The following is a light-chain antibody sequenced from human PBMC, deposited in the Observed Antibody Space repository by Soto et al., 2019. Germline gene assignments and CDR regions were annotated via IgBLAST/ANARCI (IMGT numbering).Light chain of an antibody. V-gene: IGLV2-11*01. CDR2: DIT. Sequence: QSVLTQPRSVSGSPGQSVTISCTGTSSDVGGYNYVSWYQQHPGIAPQLIIYDITKRPSGVPDRFSGSKSGNTASLTISGLQAEDEADYYCCSYAGSYSVVFGGGTKLTVL. CDR3: CSYAGSYSVV. J-gene: IGLJ2*01. CDR1: SSDVGGYNY.